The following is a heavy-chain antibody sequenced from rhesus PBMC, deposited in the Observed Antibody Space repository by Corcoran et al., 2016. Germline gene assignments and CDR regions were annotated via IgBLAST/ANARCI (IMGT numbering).Heavy chain of an antibody. Sequence: QVQLQESGPGLVKPSETLSLTCAVSGYSISSGYYWGWIRQPPGKGLEWIGHISSGGSNYLTPSLKTRVTRSVDTSKNKFCLKLGSVTAADTAVYYCASSYSSWSAFDYWGQGVLVTVAS. CDR3: ASSYSSWSAFDY. D-gene: IGHD6-13*01. J-gene: IGHJ4*01. V-gene: IGHV4S14*01. CDR1: GYSISSGYY. CDR2: ISSGGSN.